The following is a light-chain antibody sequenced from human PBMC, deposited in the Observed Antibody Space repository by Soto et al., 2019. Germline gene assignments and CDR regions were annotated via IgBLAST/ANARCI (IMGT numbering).Light chain of an antibody. CDR1: QSVTNSY. Sequence: EIVMTPSPVTLSLSPGERAPLYGRARQSVTNSYLAWYQQKPGQAPRLLIFGASTRAAGIPARFSGSGSGTEFTLTISSLQPEDFAVYYCQQYSNWPLTGGRGTKGDIK. V-gene: IGKV3-15*01. J-gene: IGKJ4*01. CDR3: QQYSNWPLT. CDR2: GAS.